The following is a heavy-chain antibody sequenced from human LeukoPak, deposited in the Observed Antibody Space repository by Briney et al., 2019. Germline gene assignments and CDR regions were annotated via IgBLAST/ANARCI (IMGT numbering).Heavy chain of an antibody. CDR3: ARDYYDSSAYQYYFDY. J-gene: IGHJ4*02. V-gene: IGHV4-38-2*02. D-gene: IGHD3-22*01. CDR2: IYTSGNT. Sequence: PSETLSLTCAVSGYSISRGYYWGWIRQPPGKGLEWIGRIYTSGNTNYNPSLKSRVTISVDTSKNQFSLKLSSVTAADTAVYYCARDYYDSSAYQYYFDYWGQGALVTVSS. CDR1: GYSISRGYY.